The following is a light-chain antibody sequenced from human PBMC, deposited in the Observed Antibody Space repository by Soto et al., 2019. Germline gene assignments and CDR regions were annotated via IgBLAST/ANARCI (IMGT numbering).Light chain of an antibody. Sequence: EIVLTQSPGTLSLSPGERATLSCRASQSVSSNYLAWYKQRPGQPPSLLIYSASNRATGTPDRFSGSGSGTDFTLTISRLEPEDFAVYYCQQYGNSLTFGGGTKVEIK. CDR2: SAS. V-gene: IGKV3-20*01. J-gene: IGKJ4*01. CDR1: QSVSSNY. CDR3: QQYGNSLT.